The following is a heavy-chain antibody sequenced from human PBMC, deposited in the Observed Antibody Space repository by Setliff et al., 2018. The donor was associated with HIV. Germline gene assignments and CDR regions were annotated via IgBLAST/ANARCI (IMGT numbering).Heavy chain of an antibody. V-gene: IGHV4-39*01. D-gene: IGHD1-26*01. CDR2: IHQSGTA. J-gene: IGHJ4*01. CDR1: GVSVNNDDDY. Sequence: SETLSLTCAVSGVSVNNDDDYWGWIRQPPGEGLEWIAIIHQSGTAHKRPSLKSRVTISIDTSENLFSLKLSGVTAADTAIYYCARQVGEGKWYLDSWGHGTLVTV. CDR3: ARQVGEGKWYLDS.